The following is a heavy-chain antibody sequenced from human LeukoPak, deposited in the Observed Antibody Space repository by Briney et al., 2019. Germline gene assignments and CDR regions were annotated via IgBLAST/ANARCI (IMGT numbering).Heavy chain of an antibody. D-gene: IGHD6-13*01. CDR2: IKQDGSEK. V-gene: IGHV3-7*01. J-gene: IGHJ6*02. CDR3: ARDSGYSSSWVSSRIYYYGMDV. Sequence: GSLRLSCAASGFTFSSYWMSWVRQAPGKGLEWVANIKQDGSEKYYVDSVKGRFTISRDNAKNSLYLQMNSLRAEDTAVYYCARDSGYSSSWVSSRIYYYGMDVWGQGTTVIVSS. CDR1: GFTFSSYW.